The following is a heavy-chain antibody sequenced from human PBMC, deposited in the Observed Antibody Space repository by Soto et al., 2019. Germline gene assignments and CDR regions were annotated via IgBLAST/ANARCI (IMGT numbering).Heavy chain of an antibody. J-gene: IGHJ2*01. CDR2: IYSGGAT. CDR1: GFTVTNKY. D-gene: IGHD4-17*01. V-gene: IGHV3-53*01. CDR3: ARVGCGDYGWYFDL. Sequence: EVQLVESGGNLIQPGGSLRLSCAASGFTVTNKYMTWVRQAPGKGLEWVSLIYSGGATSYADSVKGRFNISRDNSKDILYLHVNSLRAEDTAVYYCARVGCGDYGWYFDLWGRGTLVTVSS.